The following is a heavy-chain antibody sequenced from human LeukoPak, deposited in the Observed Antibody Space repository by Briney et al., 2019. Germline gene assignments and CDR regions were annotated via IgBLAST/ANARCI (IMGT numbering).Heavy chain of an antibody. CDR3: AKERPEEYYGSGSYFDY. Sequence: QTGGSLRLSCAASGFTFSRYEMNWVRQAPGKGLEWVAAIAYEDGRNEYYADSVKGRFTISRDNSKNTVYLQMNSLRAEDTAVYYCAKERPEEYYGSGSYFDYWGQGTLVTVSS. CDR2: IAYEDGRNE. D-gene: IGHD3-10*01. J-gene: IGHJ4*02. V-gene: IGHV3-30*18. CDR1: GFTFSRYE.